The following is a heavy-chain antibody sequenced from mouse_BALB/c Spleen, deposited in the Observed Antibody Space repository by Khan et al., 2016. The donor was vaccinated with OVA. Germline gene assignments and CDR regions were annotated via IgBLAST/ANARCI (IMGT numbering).Heavy chain of an antibody. V-gene: IGHV5-17*02. J-gene: IGHJ2*01. Sequence: EVELVESGGGLVQPGGSRKLSCAASGFTFSGFGMHWVRQAPGKGLEWFAYISSGSNTTYYADTVKGRFNISRANPKNTLFLQMTSLRSEDTAMYCCARAGYYEFDYWGQGTTLTVSA. CDR2: ISSGSNTT. CDR3: ARAGYYEFDY. D-gene: IGHD2-3*01. CDR1: GFTFSGFG.